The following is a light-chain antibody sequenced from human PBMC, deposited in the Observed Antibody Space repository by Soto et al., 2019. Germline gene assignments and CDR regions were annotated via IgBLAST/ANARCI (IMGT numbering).Light chain of an antibody. CDR3: QQRSNWPLS. V-gene: IGKV3-11*01. CDR1: QSVSSS. Sequence: EIVLTQSPITLSLSPGERATLSCRASQSVSSSLAWYQQKPGQAPRLLIYDASNRATGIPARFSGSGSETDFTLTVSSLEPEDFAVYYCQQRSNWPLSFGGGTKVEIK. J-gene: IGKJ4*01. CDR2: DAS.